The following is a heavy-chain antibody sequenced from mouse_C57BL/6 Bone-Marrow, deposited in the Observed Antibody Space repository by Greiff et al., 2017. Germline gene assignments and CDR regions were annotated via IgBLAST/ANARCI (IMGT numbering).Heavy chain of an antibody. CDR1: GYTFTSYW. V-gene: IGHV1-7*01. D-gene: IGHD2-14*01. CDR3: ARRVHPAFDV. Sequence: QVQLKESGAELAKPGASVKLSCKASGYTFTSYWMHWVKQRPGQGLEWIGYINPSSGYTKYNQKFKDKATLTADKSSGTAYMQLSSLTYEDSAVYYCARRVHPAFDVWGTGTTVTVSS. CDR2: INPSSGYT. J-gene: IGHJ1*03.